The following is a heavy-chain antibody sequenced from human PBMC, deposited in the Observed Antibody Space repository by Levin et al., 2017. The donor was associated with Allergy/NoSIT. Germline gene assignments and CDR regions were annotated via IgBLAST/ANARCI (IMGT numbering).Heavy chain of an antibody. CDR2: TSSDGSDK. J-gene: IGHJ4*02. V-gene: IGHV3-30*18. D-gene: IGHD6-19*01. Sequence: SCAASGFTFSSYAMHWVRQAPGKGLEWVTLTSSDGSDKDYADSVQGRFTISRDNSKNTLFLQMNSLRPEDTAVYYCAKDRQQWLVRIFDSWGQGTLVTVSS. CDR1: GFTFSSYA. CDR3: AKDRQQWLVRIFDS.